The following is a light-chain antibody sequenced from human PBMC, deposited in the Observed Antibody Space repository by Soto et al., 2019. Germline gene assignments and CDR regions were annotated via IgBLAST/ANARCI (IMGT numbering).Light chain of an antibody. CDR2: GAS. V-gene: IGKV1-9*01. CDR1: QAISGF. CDR3: QQFKSYPYT. Sequence: IQLTQSPSSLSASVGDRVTITCRASQAISGFLVWYQQNPGQAPKLLIYGASTLQSGVPTRFSGSGSGTDFTLTISSLQPADIATYYCQQFKSYPYTFGQGTKLEIK. J-gene: IGKJ2*01.